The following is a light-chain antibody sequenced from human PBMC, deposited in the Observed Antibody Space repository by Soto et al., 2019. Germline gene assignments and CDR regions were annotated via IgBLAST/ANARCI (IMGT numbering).Light chain of an antibody. CDR2: LNSDGRH. CDR1: SGHSSYA. V-gene: IGLV4-69*01. CDR3: QTWGTGIPWV. J-gene: IGLJ3*02. Sequence: QLVLTQSPSASASLGASVKLTCTLSSGHSSYAIAWHQQQPEKGPRYLMKLNSDGRHSKGDGIPDRFSGSSSGAERYLTISSLQSEDEADYYCQTWGTGIPWVFGGGTKLTVL.